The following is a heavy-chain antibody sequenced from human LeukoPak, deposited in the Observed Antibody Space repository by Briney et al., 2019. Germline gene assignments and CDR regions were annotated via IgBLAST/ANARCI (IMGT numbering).Heavy chain of an antibody. V-gene: IGHV4-39*01. J-gene: IGHJ4*02. CDR3: ASYDFWSGRSLFDY. CDR2: IYYSGST. CDR1: GGSISSSSYY. Sequence: SETLSLTCTVSGGSISSSSYYWGWIRQPPGKGLEWIGSIYYSGSTYYNPSLKSRVTISVDTSKNQFSLKLGSVTAADTAVYYCASYDFWSGRSLFDYWGQGTLVTVSS. D-gene: IGHD3-3*01.